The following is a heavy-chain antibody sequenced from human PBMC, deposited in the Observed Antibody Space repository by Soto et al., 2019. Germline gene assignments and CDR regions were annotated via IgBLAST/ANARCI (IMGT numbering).Heavy chain of an antibody. CDR1: GCSFTSYW. Sequence: GESLKISCKGSGCSFTSYWISWVRQMPGKGLEWMGRIDPSDSYTNYSPSFQGHVTISADKSISTAYLQWSSLKASDTAMYYCASGIAARQYYYYYGMDVWGQGTTVTVSS. J-gene: IGHJ6*02. V-gene: IGHV5-10-1*01. CDR2: IDPSDSYT. CDR3: ASGIAARQYYYYYGMDV. D-gene: IGHD6-6*01.